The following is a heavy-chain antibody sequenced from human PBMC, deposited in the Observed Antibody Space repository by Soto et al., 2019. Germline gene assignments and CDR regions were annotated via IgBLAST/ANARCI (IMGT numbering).Heavy chain of an antibody. CDR3: ARHHESGWYGY. D-gene: IGHD6-19*01. V-gene: IGHV4-39*01. Sequence: SETLSLTCTVSGGSIDKSTYYWSWIRQPPGKGLEWIGSIYYSGSTYYYPSFKGRVTISVDTSRNQFSLKLRSATAADTAVYYCARHHESGWYGYWGQGTLVTVSS. J-gene: IGHJ4*02. CDR2: IYYSGST. CDR1: GGSIDKSTYY.